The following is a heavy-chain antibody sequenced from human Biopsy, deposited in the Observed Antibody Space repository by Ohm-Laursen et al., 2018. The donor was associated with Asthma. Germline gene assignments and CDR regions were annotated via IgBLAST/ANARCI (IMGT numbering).Heavy chain of an antibody. CDR3: VRDGTDDAFDI. Sequence: SLTLSCAASGFSFSNFAIHWVRHAPGKGLEWAGVISKDASTQDYADSVRGRFTMARDNSKNTLDLQMNSLREGDTAVYYCVRDGTDDAFDIWGQGTVVSVSS. J-gene: IGHJ3*02. V-gene: IGHV3-30*01. D-gene: IGHD1-1*01. CDR2: ISKDASTQ. CDR1: GFSFSNFA.